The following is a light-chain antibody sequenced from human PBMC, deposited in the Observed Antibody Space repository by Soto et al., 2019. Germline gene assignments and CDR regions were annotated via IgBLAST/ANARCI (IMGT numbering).Light chain of an antibody. CDR1: STDVGAYNY. J-gene: IGLJ2*01. Sequence: QSALTQPAAVSGSPGQSITISCTGTSTDVGAYNYVSWYQHHPGKAPKLMIYEVSNRPSGVSNRFSGYQSGNTASLTISGLQAEDEADYYCSSYTTSDTLVFGGGTKLTVL. CDR3: SSYTTSDTLV. CDR2: EVS. V-gene: IGLV2-14*01.